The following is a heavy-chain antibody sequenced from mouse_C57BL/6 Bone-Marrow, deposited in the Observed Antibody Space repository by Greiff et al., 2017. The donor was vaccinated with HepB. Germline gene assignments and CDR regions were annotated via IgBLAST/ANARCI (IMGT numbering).Heavy chain of an antibody. CDR2: IDPANGNT. V-gene: IGHV14-3*01. Sequence: EVQLQQSVAELVRPGASVKLSCTASGFNIKNTYMHWVKQRPEQGLEWIGRIDPANGNTKYAPKFQGKATITADTSSNTAYLQLSSLTSADTSIYYCARGYYYGSSLYFDYWGQGTTLTVSS. J-gene: IGHJ2*01. CDR1: GFNIKNTY. D-gene: IGHD1-1*01. CDR3: ARGYYYGSSLYFDY.